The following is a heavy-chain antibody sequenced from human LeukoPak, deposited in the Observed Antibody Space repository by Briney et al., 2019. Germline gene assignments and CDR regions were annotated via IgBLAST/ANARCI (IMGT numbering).Heavy chain of an antibody. Sequence: ASVKVSCKASGYTFTSYDINWVRQATGQGLEWMGWTNPNSGNTGYAQKFQGRVTMTRNTSISTAYMELSSLRSEDTAVYYCARTMYYYDSGSYQTLFGYWGQGTLVTVSS. CDR3: ARTMYYYDSGSYQTLFGY. J-gene: IGHJ4*02. CDR2: TNPNSGNT. V-gene: IGHV1-8*01. D-gene: IGHD3-10*01. CDR1: GYTFTSYD.